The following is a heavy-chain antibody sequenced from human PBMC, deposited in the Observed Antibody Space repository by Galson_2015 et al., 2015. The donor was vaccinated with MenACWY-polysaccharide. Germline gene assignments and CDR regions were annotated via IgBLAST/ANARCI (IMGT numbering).Heavy chain of an antibody. V-gene: IGHV3-30-3*01. CDR2: IPYDGSNK. D-gene: IGHD2-2*01. CDR3: ARAYCDRTTCYGMDV. J-gene: IGHJ6*02. Sequence: SLRLSCAASGFTFSSYAIHWVRQAPGKGLEWVAVIPYDGSNKYYADPLKGRFTISRDNSKNMLYLQMNSLRAEDTAVYYCARAYCDRTTCYGMDVWGQGTTVTVSS. CDR1: GFTFSSYA.